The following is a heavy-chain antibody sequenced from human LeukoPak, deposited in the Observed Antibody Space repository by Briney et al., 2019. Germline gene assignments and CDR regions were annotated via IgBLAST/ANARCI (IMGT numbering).Heavy chain of an antibody. D-gene: IGHD4-23*01. Sequence: GGSLRLSCAASGFTVGSNYMSWVRQAPGKGLEWVSVIYSVGSTYYTDSVKGRFTLSRDNSKNTLYLQMNSLRAEDTAVYYCARDRDYGGFDYWGQGTLVTVSS. CDR3: ARDRDYGGFDY. CDR2: IYSVGST. J-gene: IGHJ4*02. CDR1: GFTVGSNY. V-gene: IGHV3-53*01.